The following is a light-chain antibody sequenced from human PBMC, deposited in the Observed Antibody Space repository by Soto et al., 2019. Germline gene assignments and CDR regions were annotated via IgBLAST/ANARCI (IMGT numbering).Light chain of an antibody. CDR3: QEYNSWPGWT. CDR2: GAS. Sequence: ELVMTQSPATLSVSPGERATLSGRASQSVRSNLAWYQQKPGQAPRLLISGASTRATGIPARFSGSGSGTEFTLTLSSLQSEDSAVYYCQEYNSWPGWTFGQGTK. V-gene: IGKV3-15*01. J-gene: IGKJ1*01. CDR1: QSVRSN.